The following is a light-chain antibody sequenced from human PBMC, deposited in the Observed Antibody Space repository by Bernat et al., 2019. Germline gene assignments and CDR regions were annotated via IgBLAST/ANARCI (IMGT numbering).Light chain of an antibody. J-gene: IGKJ4*01. CDR1: ESLVHSKGKTF. CDR2: EVS. Sequence: QPSSLSCRSSESLVHSKGKTFFSWYHQRPGHPPRRLIYEVSIRDSGVPDRFRGSGADTCFTLKISRVEAEDVGTFFCGQGSVVTITFGGGTKVDIK. CDR3: GQGSVVTIT. V-gene: IGKV2-30*02.